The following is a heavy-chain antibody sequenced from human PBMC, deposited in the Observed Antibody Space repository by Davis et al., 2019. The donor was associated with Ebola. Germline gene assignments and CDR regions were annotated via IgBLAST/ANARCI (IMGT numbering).Heavy chain of an antibody. V-gene: IGHV1-18*04. CDR2: ISAYNGNT. Sequence: AASVKVSCKASGYTFTSYGISWVRQAPGQGLEWMGWISAYNGNTNYAQKLQGRVTMTTDTSTSTAYMELRSLRSEDTAVYYCARDRAPRMVGPRNHLTDGWFDPWGQGTLVTVSS. J-gene: IGHJ5*02. CDR3: ARDRAPRMVGPRNHLTDGWFDP. D-gene: IGHD1-14*01. CDR1: GYTFTSYG.